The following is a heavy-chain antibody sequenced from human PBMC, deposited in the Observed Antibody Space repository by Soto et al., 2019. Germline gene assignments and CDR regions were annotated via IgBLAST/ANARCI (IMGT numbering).Heavy chain of an antibody. CDR3: AKDQAAAGTISRYFQH. V-gene: IGHV3-23*01. D-gene: IGHD6-13*01. CDR2: ISGSGGTT. CDR1: GFSFSTYA. Sequence: EVQLLESGGGLVQPAGSLRLSCAASGFSFSTYAMSWVRQAPGKGLECVSGISGSGGTTYYADSVKGRFTISRDNSKNTLYLQVNSLRVEDTAVYYCAKDQAAAGTISRYFQHWGQGTLVTVSS. J-gene: IGHJ1*01.